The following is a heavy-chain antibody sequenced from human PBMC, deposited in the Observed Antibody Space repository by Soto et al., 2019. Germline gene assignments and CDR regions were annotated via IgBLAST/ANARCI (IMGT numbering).Heavy chain of an antibody. D-gene: IGHD4-17*01. V-gene: IGHV3-23*01. CDR3: ATGHDSGDVLFDH. J-gene: IGHJ4*01. CDR2: IRRSGDTT. CDR1: GITFSSSV. Sequence: GGSLRLSCAASGITFSSSVMNWVRQAPGKGLEWVSTIRRSGDTTYYADSVRGRFTISRDNSKNTLYLQMYSLRADDTAVYYCATGHDSGDVLFDHWGHGTLVTVSS.